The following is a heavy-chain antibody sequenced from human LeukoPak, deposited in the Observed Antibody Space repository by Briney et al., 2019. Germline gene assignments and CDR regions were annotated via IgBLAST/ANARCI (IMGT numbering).Heavy chain of an antibody. CDR3: ARFSSFVSDI. CDR2: IYYTGNT. J-gene: IGHJ3*02. D-gene: IGHD6-13*01. Sequence: PSETLSLTCAVSGASISSYYWIWIRQPPGKGLECIGPIYYTGNTNYNPSLKSRVTMSVDTSKNQFSLKVTSVTAADTAVYYCARFSSFVSDIWGQGTMVTVSS. V-gene: IGHV4-59*12. CDR1: GASISSYY.